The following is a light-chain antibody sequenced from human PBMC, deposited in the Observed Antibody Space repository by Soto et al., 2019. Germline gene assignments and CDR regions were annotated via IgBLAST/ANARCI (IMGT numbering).Light chain of an antibody. CDR2: GAS. CDR3: QQYGSSPLIS. V-gene: IGKV4-1*01. J-gene: IGKJ5*01. Sequence: DIVMTQSPDSLAVSLGERVTINCKSSQSVLYSSNNRNYLAWYQQKPGQAPRLLIYGASSRATGIPDRFSGSGSGRDFTLTISGLEPEDFAVYYCQQYGSSPLISFGQGTRLEIK. CDR1: QSVLYSSNNRNY.